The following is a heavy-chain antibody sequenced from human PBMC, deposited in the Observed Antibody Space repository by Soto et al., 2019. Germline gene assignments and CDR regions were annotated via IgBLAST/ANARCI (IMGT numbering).Heavy chain of an antibody. V-gene: IGHV3-15*01. J-gene: IGHJ3*02. CDR2: IKSKTDGGTT. D-gene: IGHD3-3*01. CDR1: GFTFSNAW. CDR3: TFAQEWSGYYDAFDI. Sequence: GGSLRLSCAASGFTFSNAWMSWVRQAPGKGLEWVGRIKSKTDGGTTDYAAPVKGRFTISRDDSKNTLYLQMNSLKTEDTAVYYCTFAQEWSGYYDAFDIWGQGTMVTVSS.